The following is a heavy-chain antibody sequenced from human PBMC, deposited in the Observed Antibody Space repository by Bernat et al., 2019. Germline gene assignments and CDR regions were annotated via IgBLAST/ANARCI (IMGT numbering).Heavy chain of an antibody. CDR2: ISSTGSTI. V-gene: IGHV3-48*03. J-gene: IGHJ4*02. D-gene: IGHD6-19*01. CDR3: ARCDYSNAWYDY. CDR1: GFTFSSYE. Sequence: EVQLVESGGGLVQPGGSLRLSCAASGFTFSSYEMNLVRQAPGKGLDWVSYISSTGSTIYYADSVKGRFTISRDNAKNSLYLQMNSLRAEDTAVYYCARCDYSNAWYDYWGQGTLVTVSS.